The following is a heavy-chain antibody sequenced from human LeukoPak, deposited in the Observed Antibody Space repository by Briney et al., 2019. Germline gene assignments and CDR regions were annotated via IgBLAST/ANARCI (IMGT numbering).Heavy chain of an antibody. D-gene: IGHD3-10*01. V-gene: IGHV3-23*01. CDR1: GFTFSSYA. J-gene: IGHJ4*02. CDR2: ISGSGGST. Sequence: PGGSLRLSCAASGFTFSSYAMSWVRQAPGKGLEWVSAISGSGGSTYYADSVKGRFTISRDNSKNTLYLQMNSLRAEDTAVYYCAKPTVRGVIITRAFAYWGQGTLVTVSS. CDR3: AKPTVRGVIITRAFAY.